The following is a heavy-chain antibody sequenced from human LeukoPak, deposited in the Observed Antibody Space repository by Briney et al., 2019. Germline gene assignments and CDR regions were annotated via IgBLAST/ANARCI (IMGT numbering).Heavy chain of an antibody. J-gene: IGHJ4*02. D-gene: IGHD3-10*01. CDR2: IGGSGGST. Sequence: GGSLRLSCAASGFTFSSYAMSWVRQAPGKGLEWVSAIGGSGGSTYYADSVKGRFTISRDNSKNTLYLRMNSLRAEDTAVYYCAKWSSGITMVRGVMGAFDYWGQGTLVTVSS. CDR3: AKWSSGITMVRGVMGAFDY. V-gene: IGHV3-23*01. CDR1: GFTFSSYA.